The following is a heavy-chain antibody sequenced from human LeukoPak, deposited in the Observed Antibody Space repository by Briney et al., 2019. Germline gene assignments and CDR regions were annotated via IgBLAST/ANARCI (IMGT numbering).Heavy chain of an antibody. Sequence: GGSLRLSCAASGFXFNSYGIHWVRQAPGKGLEWVAVIWYDGSNKYYADSVKGRFTISRDNSKNTLYLQMNSLRAEDTAVYYCARPNGYSSGWFFDYWGQGTLVTVSS. CDR3: ARPNGYSSGWFFDY. D-gene: IGHD6-19*01. CDR2: IWYDGSNK. CDR1: GFXFNSYG. V-gene: IGHV3-33*01. J-gene: IGHJ4*02.